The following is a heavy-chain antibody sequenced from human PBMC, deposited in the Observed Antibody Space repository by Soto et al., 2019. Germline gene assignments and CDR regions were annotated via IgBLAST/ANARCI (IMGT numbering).Heavy chain of an antibody. CDR1: GLTFRNYA. V-gene: IGHV3-23*01. Sequence: EVQLLESGGGLVQPGGSLRLSCAASGLTFRNYAMTWVRQAPGKGPEWVSTVSGTGGETFYADSVKGRFTVSRDNSKDVFHLVMNSLGVEDPAVYYCAKGGHQSCFDYWGQGTMVGVSS. D-gene: IGHD2-2*01. CDR3: AKGGHQSCFDY. CDR2: VSGTGGET. J-gene: IGHJ4*02.